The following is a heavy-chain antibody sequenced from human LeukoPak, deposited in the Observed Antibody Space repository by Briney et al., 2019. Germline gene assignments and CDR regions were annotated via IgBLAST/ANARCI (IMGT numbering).Heavy chain of an antibody. Sequence: PSETLSLTCTVSGGSINNYYWSWIRQPPGRGLGWIGYIYYTGSTNYNPSLKSRVTISIDTSNNQFSLKLSSVTAADTAVYYCAAATDGWYGLWGQGTLVTVSS. CDR3: AAATDGWYGL. CDR1: GGSINNYY. J-gene: IGHJ4*02. V-gene: IGHV4-59*08. D-gene: IGHD6-19*01. CDR2: IYYTGST.